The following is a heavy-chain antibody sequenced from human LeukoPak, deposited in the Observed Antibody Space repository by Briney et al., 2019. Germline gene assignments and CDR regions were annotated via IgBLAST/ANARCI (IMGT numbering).Heavy chain of an antibody. J-gene: IGHJ6*04. Sequence: GGSLRLSCAASGFTFDDYGMSWVRQAPGKGREWVSGINLNVGSTGYADSVKGRFTISRDNAKNSLYLQMNSLRVEDTAVYYCARGGSSGWYVDVWGKGPTVTVSS. D-gene: IGHD6-19*01. V-gene: IGHV3-20*04. CDR2: INLNVGST. CDR3: ARGGSSGWYVDV. CDR1: GFTFDDYG.